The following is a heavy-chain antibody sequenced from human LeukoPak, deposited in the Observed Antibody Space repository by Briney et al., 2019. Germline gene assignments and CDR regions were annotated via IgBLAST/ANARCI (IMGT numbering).Heavy chain of an antibody. CDR2: IIPIFGTA. CDR1: GGTFSSYA. D-gene: IGHD4-17*01. CDR3: ASSFDYGDYSYYYYYDMDV. Sequence: GASVKVSCKASGGTFSSYAISWVRQAPGQGLEWMGGIIPIFGTANYAQKFQGRVTITADKSTSTAYMELSSLRSEDTAVYYCASSFDYGDYSYYYYYDMDVWGKGTAVTISS. J-gene: IGHJ6*03. V-gene: IGHV1-69*06.